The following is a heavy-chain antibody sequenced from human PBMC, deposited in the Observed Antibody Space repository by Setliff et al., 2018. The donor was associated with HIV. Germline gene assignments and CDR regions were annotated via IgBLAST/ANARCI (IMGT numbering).Heavy chain of an antibody. CDR2: IYYSGST. CDR1: GGSIRSSSYY. D-gene: IGHD6-13*01. J-gene: IGHJ6*03. V-gene: IGHV4-39*01. Sequence: SETLSLTCTVSGGSIRSSSYYWGWIRQPPGKGLEWIGSIYYSGSTYYNPSLKSRVTISVDTSKNQFSLKLSSVTAADTAVYYCARHWVDSSSWSLYYYYYMDVWGKGTTVTVSS. CDR3: ARHWVDSSSWSLYYYYYMDV.